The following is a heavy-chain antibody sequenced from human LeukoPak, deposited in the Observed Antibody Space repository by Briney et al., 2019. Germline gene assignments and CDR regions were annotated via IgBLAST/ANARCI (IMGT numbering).Heavy chain of an antibody. V-gene: IGHV1-2*06. J-gene: IGHJ4*02. D-gene: IGHD2-2*01. Sequence: ASVKVSCKASGYTFTSYCMHWVRQAPGQGLEWMGRINPNSGDTNNAQKFQGRVTMTRDTSISTAYMEVSRLRSDDTAVYYCARDYCSSTSCLFDYWGQGTLVTVSS. CDR3: ARDYCSSTSCLFDY. CDR2: INPNSGDT. CDR1: GYTFTSYC.